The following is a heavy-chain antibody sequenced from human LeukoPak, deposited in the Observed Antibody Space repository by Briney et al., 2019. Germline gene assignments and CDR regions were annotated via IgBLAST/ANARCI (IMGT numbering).Heavy chain of an antibody. CDR3: AKERAGYTNPYYFDS. J-gene: IGHJ4*02. CDR1: GLPFSKYA. D-gene: IGHD3-16*02. Sequence: GGSLRQIFAASGLPFSKYAMSWVRQAPGKVLEWVSTISCSSANTYYADSVRGRFTISRDNSKNTLYLHMNSLRAEDTAVYYCAKERAGYTNPYYFDSWGQGTLVTVSS. CDR2: ISCSSANT. V-gene: IGHV3-23*01.